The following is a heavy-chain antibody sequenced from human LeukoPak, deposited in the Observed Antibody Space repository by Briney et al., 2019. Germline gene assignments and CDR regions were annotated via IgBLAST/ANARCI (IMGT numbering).Heavy chain of an antibody. J-gene: IGHJ2*01. Sequence: SETLSLTCTVSGGSISSCYWSWIRRPAGKGLEWIGRIYTSGSTNYNPSLKSRVTMSVDTSKNQFSLKLSSVTAADTAVYYCARENYYDSSGRYRPYWYFDLWGRGTLVTVSS. D-gene: IGHD3-22*01. CDR3: ARENYYDSSGRYRPYWYFDL. CDR2: IYTSGST. CDR1: GGSISSCY. V-gene: IGHV4-4*07.